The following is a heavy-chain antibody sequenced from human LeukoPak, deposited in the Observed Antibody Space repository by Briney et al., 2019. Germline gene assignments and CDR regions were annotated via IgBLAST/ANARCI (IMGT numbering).Heavy chain of an antibody. CDR3: ARRFYYYYYMDV. J-gene: IGHJ6*03. CDR2: INHSGST. CDR1: GGSFSGYY. V-gene: IGHV4-34*01. Sequence: SETLSLTCAVYGGSFSGYYWSWIRQPPGKGLEWIGEINHSGSTNYNPSLKSRVTISVDTSKNQFSLKLSSVTAADTAVYYCARRFYYYYYMDVWGKGTTVTVSS.